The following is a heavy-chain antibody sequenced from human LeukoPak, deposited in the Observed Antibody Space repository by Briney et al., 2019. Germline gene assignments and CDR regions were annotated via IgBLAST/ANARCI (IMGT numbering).Heavy chain of an antibody. CDR1: GFTFSSRDW. CDR2: IKQDGSEK. V-gene: IGHV3-7*03. D-gene: IGHD5-18*01. Sequence: GGSLRLSCVASGFTFSSRDWMTWVRQAPGKGLEWVANIKQDGSEKNYVDSVKGRFTISRDNAKNSVDLQMNSLRVEDTAVYYCAKDRYSFGTYYFDYWGQGTLVSVSS. J-gene: IGHJ4*02. CDR3: AKDRYSFGTYYFDY.